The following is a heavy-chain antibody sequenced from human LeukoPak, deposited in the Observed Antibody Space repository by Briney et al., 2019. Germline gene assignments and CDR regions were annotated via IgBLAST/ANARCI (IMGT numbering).Heavy chain of an antibody. CDR3: AKNWASSTSCYYY. D-gene: IGHD2-2*01. J-gene: IGHJ4*02. V-gene: IGHV3-23*01. Sequence: PGGSLRLSCAASGFTFSSYAMSWVRQALGKGLEWVSAISGSGGSTYYADSVKGRFTISRDNSKNTLYLQMNSLRDEDTAVYYCAKNWASSTSCYYYWGQGTLVTVSS. CDR1: GFTFSSYA. CDR2: ISGSGGST.